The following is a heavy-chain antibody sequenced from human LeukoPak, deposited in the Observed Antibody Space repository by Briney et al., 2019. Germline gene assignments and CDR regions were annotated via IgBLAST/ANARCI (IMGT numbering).Heavy chain of an antibody. CDR3: ARHSGIQLWGDYYYYYGMDV. J-gene: IGHJ6*02. CDR1: GFTFSSFV. Sequence: GGSLRLSCAASGFTFSSFVMHWVRQAPGKGLEWVAVIPHVGSNKYYADSVQGRFSISRDNSKNTLYLQMNSLRAEDTAVYYCARHSGIQLWGDYYYYYGMDVWGQGTTVTVSS. D-gene: IGHD5-18*01. V-gene: IGHV3-30-3*01. CDR2: IPHVGSNK.